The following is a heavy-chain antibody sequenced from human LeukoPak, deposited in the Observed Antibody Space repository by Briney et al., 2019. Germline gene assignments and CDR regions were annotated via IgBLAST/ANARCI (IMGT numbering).Heavy chain of an antibody. CDR3: AKDLYYYDSSGYYLPFY. CDR1: GFTFSSYI. Sequence: GRSLRLSCAASGFTFSSYIMHWVRQAPGKGLEWVAVISYDGSNKYYADSVKGRFTISRDNSKNTLYLQMNSLRAEDTAVYYCAKDLYYYDSSGYYLPFYWGQGTLVTVSS. D-gene: IGHD3-22*01. CDR2: ISYDGSNK. V-gene: IGHV3-30*04. J-gene: IGHJ4*02.